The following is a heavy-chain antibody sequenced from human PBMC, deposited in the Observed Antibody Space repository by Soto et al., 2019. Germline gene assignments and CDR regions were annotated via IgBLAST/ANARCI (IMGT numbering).Heavy chain of an antibody. CDR3: AHLPLYGSVFDC. Sequence: EVQLVESGGGLVQPGGSLRLSCAASGFTFDDYAIHWVRQIPGKGLEWVSGISWNGDATGYADSVKGRFTISRDNAKNSLYLQMDSLKTEDTAMYYCAHLPLYGSVFDCWGQGTLVTVSS. CDR2: ISWNGDAT. CDR1: GFTFDDYA. J-gene: IGHJ4*02. V-gene: IGHV3-9*01. D-gene: IGHD3-10*01.